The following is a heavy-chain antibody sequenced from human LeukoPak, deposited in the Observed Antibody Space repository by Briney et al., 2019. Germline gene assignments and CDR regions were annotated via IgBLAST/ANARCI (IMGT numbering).Heavy chain of an antibody. CDR1: GYAFTGYY. D-gene: IGHD3-22*01. Sequence: ASVKVSCKASGYAFTGYYMHWVRQATGQGLEWMGWMNPNSDSTGYAQKFQGRVTMTRNTSISTAYMELSSLRSEDTAVYYCARDYYDSSGLDSWGQGTLVTVSS. V-gene: IGHV1-8*02. J-gene: IGHJ5*01. CDR3: ARDYYDSSGLDS. CDR2: MNPNSDST.